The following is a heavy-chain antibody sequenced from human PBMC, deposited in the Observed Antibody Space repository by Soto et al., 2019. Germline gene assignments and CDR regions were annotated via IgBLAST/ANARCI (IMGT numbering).Heavy chain of an antibody. Sequence: GGSLRLSCAASGFTFSSYSMNWVRQAPGKGLEWVSSISSSSSYIYYADSVKGRSTISRDNAKNSLYLQLNSLRAEDTAVYYCARAPEPEYYYDSSGYYWSYYYYYMDVWGKGTTVTVSS. CDR1: GFTFSSYS. CDR2: ISSSSSYI. D-gene: IGHD3-22*01. CDR3: ARAPEPEYYYDSSGYYWSYYYYYMDV. V-gene: IGHV3-21*01. J-gene: IGHJ6*03.